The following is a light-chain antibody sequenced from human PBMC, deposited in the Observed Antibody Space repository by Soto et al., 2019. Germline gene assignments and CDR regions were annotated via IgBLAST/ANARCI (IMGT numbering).Light chain of an antibody. CDR1: QGISSY. J-gene: IGKJ4*01. CDR3: QQYYSYLT. V-gene: IGKV1-8*01. Sequence: AIRMTQSPSSFSASTGDRVTITCRASQGISSYLAWYQQKPGKAPKLLIYAASTLQSGVPSRFSGSGSGTDFTLTISSLQSEDFATYSCQQYYSYLTFGGGTKVEIK. CDR2: AAS.